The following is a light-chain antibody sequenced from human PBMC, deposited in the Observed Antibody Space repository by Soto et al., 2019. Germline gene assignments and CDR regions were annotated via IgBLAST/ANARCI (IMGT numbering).Light chain of an antibody. CDR2: WAS. CDR3: QQYYSTPPLT. CDR1: QSVLYSSNNKNY. Sequence: DIVMIQSPDSLAVSLGERATINCKSSQSVLYSSNNKNYLAWYQQKPGQPPKLLIYWASTRESGVPDRFSGSGSGTDFTLTISSLQAEDEAVYYCQQYYSTPPLTFGGGTKVEIK. J-gene: IGKJ4*01. V-gene: IGKV4-1*01.